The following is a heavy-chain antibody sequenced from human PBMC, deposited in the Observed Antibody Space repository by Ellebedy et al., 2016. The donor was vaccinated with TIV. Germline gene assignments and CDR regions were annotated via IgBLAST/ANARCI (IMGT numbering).Heavy chain of an antibody. Sequence: SETLSLTXTVSDGSIRSYHWSWIRQSPGKGLEWIGYFHYSGTTNYNSSLKSRLSISVDTSKNQFSLNLSSVTAADTGVYYCARTSTMVRGALDYWGQGTLVTVSS. CDR1: DGSIRSYH. CDR2: FHYSGTT. D-gene: IGHD3-10*01. V-gene: IGHV4-59*01. J-gene: IGHJ4*02. CDR3: ARTSTMVRGALDY.